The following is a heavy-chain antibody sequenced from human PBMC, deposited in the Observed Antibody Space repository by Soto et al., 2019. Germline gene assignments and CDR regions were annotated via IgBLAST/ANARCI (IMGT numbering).Heavy chain of an antibody. Sequence: ASVKVSCKASGYTFTGYYMHWVRQAPGQGLEWMGWINPNSGGTNYAQKFQGWVTMTRDTSISTAYMELSRLRSDDTAVYYCARGVGFLEWFPIFDIWGQGTMVTVSS. V-gene: IGHV1-2*04. CDR1: GYTFTGYY. CDR2: INPNSGGT. CDR3: ARGVGFLEWFPIFDI. D-gene: IGHD3-3*01. J-gene: IGHJ3*02.